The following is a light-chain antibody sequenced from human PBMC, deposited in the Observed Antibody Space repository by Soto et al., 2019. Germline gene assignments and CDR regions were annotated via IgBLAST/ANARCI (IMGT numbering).Light chain of an antibody. J-gene: IGKJ1*01. Sequence: DIQMTQSPSSLSASVGDRVTITCRTSQSISYYLNWYQQKPGKAPKLLIYAASSLQSGVPSRFSGSGSGTHFTLTISSLQPDDSATYYCQQGYGTPRAFGQGTKVELE. CDR1: QSISYY. CDR2: AAS. CDR3: QQGYGTPRA. V-gene: IGKV1-39*01.